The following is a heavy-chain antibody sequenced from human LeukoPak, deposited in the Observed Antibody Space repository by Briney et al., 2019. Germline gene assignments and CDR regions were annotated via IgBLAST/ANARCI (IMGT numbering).Heavy chain of an antibody. D-gene: IGHD2-2*01. CDR2: IYYSGST. Sequence: SETLSLTCTVSGGSISSYYWGWIRQPPGKRLEWIGYIYYSGSTNYNPSLKSRVTISVDTSKNQFSLKLSSVTAADTAVYYCARGRGTMGYYYMDVWGKGTTVTVSS. J-gene: IGHJ6*03. V-gene: IGHV4-59*01. CDR3: ARGRGTMGYYYMDV. CDR1: GGSISSYY.